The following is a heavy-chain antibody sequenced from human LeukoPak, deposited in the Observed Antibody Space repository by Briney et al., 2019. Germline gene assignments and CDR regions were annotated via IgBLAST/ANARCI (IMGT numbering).Heavy chain of an antibody. J-gene: IGHJ4*02. V-gene: IGHV3-23*01. Sequence: PGGSLRLSCAASGFTFSSHAMGWVRQAPGKGLEWVSGIGGLGGSTYYAASVKGRFTSSRDNSQNTLYLHMNSLRADDTAVYYCARDPGVVAFHYFDYWGQGSLVTASS. CDR3: ARDPGVVAFHYFDY. CDR2: IGGLGGST. D-gene: IGHD3-3*01. CDR1: GFTFSSHA.